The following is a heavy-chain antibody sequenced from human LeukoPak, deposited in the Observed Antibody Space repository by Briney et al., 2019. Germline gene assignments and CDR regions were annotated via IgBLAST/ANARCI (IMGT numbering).Heavy chain of an antibody. D-gene: IGHD3-3*01. CDR2: INGPGPST. CDR3: AKDASYYDFWSGYWYYFDY. V-gene: IGHV3-23*01. J-gene: IGHJ4*02. CDR1: GFSFRRYA. Sequence: PGGSLRLSCAASGFSFRRYAMNWVRQAPGWGLGWFAVINGPGPSTVYADSVKGRFTISRDNSKNTLYLQMNSLRAEDTAVYYCAKDASYYDFWSGYWYYFDYWGQGTLVTVSS.